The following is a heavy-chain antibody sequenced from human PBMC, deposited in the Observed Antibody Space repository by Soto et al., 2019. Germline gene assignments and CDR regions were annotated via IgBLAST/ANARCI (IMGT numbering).Heavy chain of an antibody. Sequence: QVQLVQSGAEVKKPGSSVKVSCKASGGTFSSYTINWVRQAPGQGLEWVGRIIPILGIAKNAPKFQGRVTITADKSTSTAYMELSSLRSEDTAVYYCAAEYGANSAWGQGTLVTVSS. CDR3: AAEYGANSA. V-gene: IGHV1-69*02. CDR2: IIPILGIA. CDR1: GGTFSSYT. D-gene: IGHD4-17*01. J-gene: IGHJ4*02.